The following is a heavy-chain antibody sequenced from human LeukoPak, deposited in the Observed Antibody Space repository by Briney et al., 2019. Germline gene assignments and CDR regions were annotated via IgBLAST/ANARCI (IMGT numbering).Heavy chain of an antibody. V-gene: IGHV4-39*01. Sequence: KPSETLSLTCTVSGGSISRSSNYWGWIRQPPGKGLEWIGSIFYSGGTYYNPSLKSRVTISVDTSKNQFSLKLSSVTAADTAIYYCARHWSIVGAENYFDYWGQGTLVTVSS. D-gene: IGHD1-26*01. CDR1: GGSISRSSNY. CDR2: IFYSGGT. CDR3: ARHWSIVGAENYFDY. J-gene: IGHJ4*02.